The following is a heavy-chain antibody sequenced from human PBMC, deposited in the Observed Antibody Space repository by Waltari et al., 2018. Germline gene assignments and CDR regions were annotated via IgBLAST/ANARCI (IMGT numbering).Heavy chain of an antibody. CDR1: GFTFGDYA. V-gene: IGHV3-49*04. D-gene: IGHD6-19*01. CDR2: IRSKADGGTT. CDR3: TRNLLRDIAVAGAIDY. Sequence: EVQLVESGGGLVQPGRSLRLSCTASGFTFGDYAMSWVRQAPGKGLEWVGFIRSKADGGTTEYAASVKGRLTISRDDSKSLAYLQMNSLKTEETAVYYCTRNLLRDIAVAGAIDYWGQGTLVTVSS. J-gene: IGHJ4*02.